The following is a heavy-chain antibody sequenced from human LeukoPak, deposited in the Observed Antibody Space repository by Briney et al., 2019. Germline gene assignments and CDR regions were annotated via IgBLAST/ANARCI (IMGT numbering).Heavy chain of an antibody. V-gene: IGHV1-46*01. D-gene: IGHD3-22*01. J-gene: IGHJ3*02. CDR3: ASTNYYDSSGYYSSSRAFDI. Sequence: ASVKVSCKASGYTFTSYYMHWVRQAPGQGLEWMGIINPSGGSTSYAQKFQGRVTMTRDTSTSTVYMELSSLRSEDTAVYYCASTNYYDSSGYYSSSRAFDIWGQGTMVTVSS. CDR1: GYTFTSYY. CDR2: INPSGGST.